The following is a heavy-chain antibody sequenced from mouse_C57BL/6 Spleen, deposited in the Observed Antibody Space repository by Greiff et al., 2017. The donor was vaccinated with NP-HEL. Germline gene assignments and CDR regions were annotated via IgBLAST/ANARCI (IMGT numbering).Heavy chain of an antibody. CDR1: GFSLTSYG. CDR3: ARKYGNYADY. V-gene: IGHV2-2*01. CDR2: IWSGGST. Sequence: VQGVESGPGLVQPSQSLSITCTVSGFSLTSYGVHWVRQSPGKGLEWLGLIWSGGSTYYNAAFISRLSISKDKSKNQVFFKMNSLQADDTAIYYCARKYGNYADYWGQGTTLTVSS. D-gene: IGHD2-1*01. J-gene: IGHJ2*01.